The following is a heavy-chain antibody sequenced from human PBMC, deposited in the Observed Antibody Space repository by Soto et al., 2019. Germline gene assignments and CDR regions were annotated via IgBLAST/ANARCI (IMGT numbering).Heavy chain of an antibody. CDR2: IYYGGST. CDR1: GGSISIGDYS. J-gene: IGHJ4*02. Sequence: SDTLSLTCAVSGGSISIGDYSWNWIRQPPGKGLEWIGYIYYGGSTYYNPSLQSRVTMSVDRSRNQFSLKLNSVTAADTAVYYCARVRREYDNSGPVDYWGQGTLVTVS. V-gene: IGHV4-30-2*01. CDR3: ARVRREYDNSGPVDY. D-gene: IGHD3-22*01.